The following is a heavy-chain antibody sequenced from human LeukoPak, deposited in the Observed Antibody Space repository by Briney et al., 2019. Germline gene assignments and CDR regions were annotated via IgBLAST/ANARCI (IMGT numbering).Heavy chain of an antibody. D-gene: IGHD5-18*01. J-gene: IGHJ6*02. CDR3: ARATGYSYSYNYYYGMDV. CDR1: GFTVSSNY. V-gene: IGHV3-66*01. Sequence: GGSLRLSCAASGFTVSSNYMNWVRQAPGKGLEWVSVIYSGSSTYYADPVEGRFTISRDSSKSTLYLQMNSLKAEHTAVYYCARATGYSYSYNYYYGMDVWGQGTTGTVSS. CDR2: IYSGSST.